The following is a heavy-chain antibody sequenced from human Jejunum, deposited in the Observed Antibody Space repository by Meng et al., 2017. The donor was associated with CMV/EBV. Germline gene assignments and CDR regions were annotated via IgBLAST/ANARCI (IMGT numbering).Heavy chain of an antibody. J-gene: IGHJ5*02. D-gene: IGHD2-21*01. CDR1: SHA. Sequence: SHALHWVRQAPGKGLEWVAIVSYDGGYNYYADSVKGRFTISRDNSKNTLYLQMSSLRAEDTAMYYCARDNGHISSSMSYPGWFDPWGQGTRVTVSS. CDR3: ARDNGHISSSMSYPGWFDP. V-gene: IGHV3-30-3*01. CDR2: VSYDGGYN.